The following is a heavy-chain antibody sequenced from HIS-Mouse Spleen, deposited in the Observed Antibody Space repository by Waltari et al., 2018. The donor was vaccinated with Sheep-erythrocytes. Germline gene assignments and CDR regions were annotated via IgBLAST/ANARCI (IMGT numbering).Heavy chain of an antibody. CDR3: ARDSVVRGVLHYFDY. CDR1: GGSISSGGYY. J-gene: IGHJ4*02. D-gene: IGHD3-10*01. V-gene: IGHV4-31*03. CDR2: IYYSGST. Sequence: QVQLQESGPGLVKPSQTLSLTCTVSGGSISSGGYYWSWIRQHPGKGLEWIGYIYYSGSTYYNPSLKSRVTISVDTSKNQFSLKLSSVTAAYTAVYYCARDSVVRGVLHYFDYWGQGTLVTVSS.